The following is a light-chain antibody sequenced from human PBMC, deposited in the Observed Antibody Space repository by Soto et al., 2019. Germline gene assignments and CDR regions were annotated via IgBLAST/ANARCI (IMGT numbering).Light chain of an antibody. V-gene: IGLV1-44*01. CDR1: DSNIGDNA. CDR3: AAWDDSLNGSYV. J-gene: IGLJ1*01. Sequence: QSVLTQPPSASGTPGQRVSISCSGSDSNIGDNAVNWFQQLPGTAPKLLIYSNRQRPSGVPDRFSGSKSGTTASLAISGLQSEDEADYYCAAWDDSLNGSYVFGTGTKVTVL. CDR2: SNR.